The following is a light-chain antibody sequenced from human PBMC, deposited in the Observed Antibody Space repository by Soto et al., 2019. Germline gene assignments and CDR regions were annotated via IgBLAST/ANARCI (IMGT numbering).Light chain of an antibody. CDR3: QQRSNWPSGT. V-gene: IGKV3-11*01. Sequence: EIVLTQSPATLSLSPGERATLSCRASQSVTNYLAWYQQNPGQAPRLLIYDASNRATGILARFSGSGSGTDFTLTISSLEPEDFAVYDCQQRSNWPSGTFGQGTKVEIK. CDR1: QSVTNY. CDR2: DAS. J-gene: IGKJ1*01.